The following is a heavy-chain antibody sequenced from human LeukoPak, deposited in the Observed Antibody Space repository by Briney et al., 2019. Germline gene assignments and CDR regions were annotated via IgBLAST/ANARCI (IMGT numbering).Heavy chain of an antibody. J-gene: IGHJ3*02. CDR2: ISSSSSTI. CDR1: GFTFSSYS. D-gene: IGHD6-19*01. CDR3: ARRYSSGWVPSGGAFDI. V-gene: IGHV3-48*01. Sequence: GGSLRLSCAASGFTFSSYSMNWVRQAPGKGLEWVSYISSSSSTIYYADSVKGRFTISRDNAKNSLYLQMNSLRAEDTAVYYCARRYSSGWVPSGGAFDIWGQGTTVTVSS.